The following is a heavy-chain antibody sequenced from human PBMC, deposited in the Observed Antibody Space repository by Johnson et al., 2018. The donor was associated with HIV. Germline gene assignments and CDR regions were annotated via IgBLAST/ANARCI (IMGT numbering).Heavy chain of an antibody. D-gene: IGHD6-6*01. J-gene: IGHJ3*02. CDR1: GFTVSGNY. V-gene: IGHV3-66*01. CDR2: IYSGGST. Sequence: VLLLESGGGLVQPGGSLRLSCVASGFTVSGNYMSWVRQAPGKGLEWVSVIYSGGSTYYADSVKGRFTISRDNSKNTLYLQMNSLRAEDTAVYYCARTLGRHDDAFDIWGQGTMVTVSS. CDR3: ARTLGRHDDAFDI.